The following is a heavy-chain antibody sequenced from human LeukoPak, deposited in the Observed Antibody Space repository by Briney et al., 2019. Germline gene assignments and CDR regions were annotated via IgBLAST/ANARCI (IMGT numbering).Heavy chain of an antibody. D-gene: IGHD1-7*01. V-gene: IGHV1-8*01. Sequence: GASVKVSCKASGYTFTSYDINWVRQATGQGLEWMGWMNPNSGNTGYAQKFQGRVTMTRNTSISTAYMELSSLRSEDTALYYCARAPSITGTTPPGYWGQGTLVTVSS. CDR1: GYTFTSYD. CDR3: ARAPSITGTTPPGY. J-gene: IGHJ4*02. CDR2: MNPNSGNT.